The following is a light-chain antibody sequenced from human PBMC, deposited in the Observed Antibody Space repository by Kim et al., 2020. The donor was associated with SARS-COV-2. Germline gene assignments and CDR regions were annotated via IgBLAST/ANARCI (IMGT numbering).Light chain of an antibody. V-gene: IGKV1-16*01. CDR2: GAS. CDR1: QDIDNY. J-gene: IGKJ4*01. Sequence: ASVGDRGTITCRARQDIDNYLAWFQQQPGKAPQSLIYGASTLQSGVPSRFSGSGSGTDFTLPISSLQHEDFATSYCQQYYAYPPTFGGGTKVDIK. CDR3: QQYYAYPPT.